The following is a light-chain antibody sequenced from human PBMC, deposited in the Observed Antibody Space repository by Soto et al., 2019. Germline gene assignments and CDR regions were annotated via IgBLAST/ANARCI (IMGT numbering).Light chain of an antibody. V-gene: IGKV3-20*01. CDR3: QQYGSTHT. Sequence: EIVLTQSPATLSLSPGERATLSCRASQSVSSYLAWYQQKPGQAPRLLIYGASIRATGIPSRFSGSGSGTDFTLTITRLEPEDFAVYYCQQYGSTHTFGGGTKVDIK. J-gene: IGKJ4*01. CDR1: QSVSSY. CDR2: GAS.